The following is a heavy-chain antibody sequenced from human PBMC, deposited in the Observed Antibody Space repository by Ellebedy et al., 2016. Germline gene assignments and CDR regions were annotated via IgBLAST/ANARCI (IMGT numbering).Heavy chain of an antibody. CDR3: ARGTRDIVVVVADNYYYYMDV. V-gene: IGHV4-34*01. D-gene: IGHD2-15*01. Sequence: SETLSLTXAVYGGSFSGYYWRWIRQPPGKGLEWIGEINHSGSTNYNPSLKSRVTISVDTSKNQFSLKLSSVTAADTAVYYCARGTRDIVVVVADNYYYYMDVWGKGTTVTVSS. CDR2: INHSGST. CDR1: GGSFSGYY. J-gene: IGHJ6*03.